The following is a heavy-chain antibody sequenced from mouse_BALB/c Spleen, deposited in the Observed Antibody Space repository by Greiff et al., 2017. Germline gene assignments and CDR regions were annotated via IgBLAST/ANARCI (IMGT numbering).Heavy chain of an antibody. Sequence: QVQLQQSGAELVRPGTSVKVSCKASGYAFTNYLIEWVKQRPGQGLEWIGVINPGGGGTNYNEKFKGKATLTADKSSSTAYMQLSSLTSDDSAVYFCARGALPYDLDYWGQGTTLTVSS. CDR1: GYAFTNYL. J-gene: IGHJ2*01. V-gene: IGHV1-54*01. D-gene: IGHD2-14*01. CDR3: ARGALPYDLDY. CDR2: INPGGGGT.